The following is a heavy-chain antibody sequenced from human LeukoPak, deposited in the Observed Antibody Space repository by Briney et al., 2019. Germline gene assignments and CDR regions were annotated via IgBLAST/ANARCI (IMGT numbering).Heavy chain of an antibody. Sequence: GGSLRLSCAASGFTFSSYWMSLVRQAPGKGLEWVANIKQDGSEKYYVDSVKGRFTISRDNAKNTLNLQMNSLRAEDTAVYYCARDLGQYYDTSDNWFDPWGQGTLVTVSS. CDR3: ARDLGQYYDTSDNWFDP. J-gene: IGHJ5*02. V-gene: IGHV3-7*01. CDR1: GFTFSSYW. D-gene: IGHD3-22*01. CDR2: IKQDGSEK.